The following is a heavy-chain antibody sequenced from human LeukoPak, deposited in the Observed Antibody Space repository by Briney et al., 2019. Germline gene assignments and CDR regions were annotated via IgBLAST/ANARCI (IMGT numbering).Heavy chain of an antibody. CDR2: IWYDGSNK. J-gene: IGHJ6*02. V-gene: IGHV3-33*01. Sequence: TGGSLRLSSAASGFTFSSYGMHWVRQAPGKGLEWVAVIWYDGSNKYYADSVKGRFTISRDNSKNTLYLQMNSLRAEDTAVYYCARDREDYYYYYGMDVWGQGTTVTVSS. CDR3: ARDREDYYYYYGMDV. D-gene: IGHD1-26*01. CDR1: GFTFSSYG.